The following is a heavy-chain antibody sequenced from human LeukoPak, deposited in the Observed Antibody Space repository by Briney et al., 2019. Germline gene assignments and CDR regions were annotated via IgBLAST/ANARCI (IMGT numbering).Heavy chain of an antibody. V-gene: IGHV3-7*03. CDR1: GFTFSSYW. D-gene: IGHD5-18*01. CDR3: ARGGVRGYSYGYKNYFDY. CDR2: IKQDGSEK. J-gene: IGHJ4*02. Sequence: PGGSLRLSCAASGFTFSSYWMSWVRQAPGKGLEWVANIKQDGSEKYYVDSVKGRFTISRDNAKNSLYLQMNSLRAEDTAVYYCARGGVRGYSYGYKNYFDYWGQGTLVTVSS.